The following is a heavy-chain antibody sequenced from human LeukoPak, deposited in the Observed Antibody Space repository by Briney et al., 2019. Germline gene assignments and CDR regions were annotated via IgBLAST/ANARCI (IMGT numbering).Heavy chain of an antibody. CDR2: ISYSGTT. Sequence: SETLSLTCTVSGGSISTSSYCWGWIRQPPGKGLEWIGSISYSGTTYYNPSLKSRVTISVDTSNNQFSLRLSSVTAADAAVYFCARHPSSAWHADYWGQGTLVTVSS. J-gene: IGHJ4*02. CDR1: GGSISTSSYC. D-gene: IGHD6-25*01. V-gene: IGHV4-39*01. CDR3: ARHPSSAWHADY.